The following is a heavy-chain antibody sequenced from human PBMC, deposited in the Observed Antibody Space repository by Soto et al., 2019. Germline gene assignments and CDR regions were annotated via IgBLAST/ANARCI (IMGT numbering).Heavy chain of an antibody. CDR2: IYYSGST. Sequence: PSETLSLTCTVSGASISSGGYYWTWIRQHPGKGLEWIGYIYYSGSTYYNPSLKSRVTISVDTSKNQFSLKLSSVTAADTAVYYCASPKIAFYNWFDPWGQGTLVTVSS. J-gene: IGHJ5*02. D-gene: IGHD3-3*02. V-gene: IGHV4-39*01. CDR3: ASPKIAFYNWFDP. CDR1: GASISSGGYY.